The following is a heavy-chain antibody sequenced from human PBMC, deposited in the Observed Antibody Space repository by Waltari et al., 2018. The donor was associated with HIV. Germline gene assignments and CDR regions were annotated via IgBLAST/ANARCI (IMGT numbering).Heavy chain of an antibody. J-gene: IGHJ4*02. D-gene: IGHD2-2*01. CDR2: ISYGGSNK. CDR3: AKGGGCSSTSCYCDY. V-gene: IGHV3-30*18. CDR1: GFTFSGYG. Sequence: QGQLVASGGGVVQPGRSLRLSCAASGFTFSGYGMHGVRQAPGKGLEGVAVISYGGSNKYYADSVQGRFTISRDNSKNTLYLQMNSLRAEDTAVYYCAKGGGCSSTSCYCDYWGQGTLVTVSS.